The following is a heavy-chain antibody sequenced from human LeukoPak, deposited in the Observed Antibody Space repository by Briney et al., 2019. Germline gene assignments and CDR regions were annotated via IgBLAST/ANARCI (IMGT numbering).Heavy chain of an antibody. D-gene: IGHD4-23*01. CDR1: GGSFSGYY. Sequence: KSSETLSLTCAVHGGSFSGYYWSWICQPPGEGLEWIGEINHSGSTNYNPSLKSRVTISVDTSNHQFSLKLSSVPAADTAVYYCARYGGNSVASFDYWGQETLVTVSS. V-gene: IGHV4-34*01. J-gene: IGHJ4*02. CDR3: ARYGGNSVASFDY. CDR2: INHSGST.